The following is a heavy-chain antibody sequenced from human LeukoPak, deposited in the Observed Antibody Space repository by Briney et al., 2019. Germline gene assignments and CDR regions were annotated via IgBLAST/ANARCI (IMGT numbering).Heavy chain of an antibody. J-gene: IGHJ4*02. CDR2: IFYSGST. D-gene: IGHD3-22*01. Sequence: SETLSLTCTVSGGSISSSNSYWGWIRQPPGKGLEWVGSIFYSGSTFYNPSLKSRVTISVDTSKNQFSLKLSSVTAADTAVYYCARAGDYDSSGYYYAYWGQGTLVTVSS. CDR3: ARAGDYDSSGYYYAY. CDR1: GGSISSSNSY. V-gene: IGHV4-39*07.